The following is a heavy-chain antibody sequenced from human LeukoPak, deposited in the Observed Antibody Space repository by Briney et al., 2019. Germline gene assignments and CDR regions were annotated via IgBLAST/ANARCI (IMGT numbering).Heavy chain of an antibody. D-gene: IGHD2-15*01. CDR3: AKDRLRYCTGGNCYSPVDY. J-gene: IGHJ4*01. V-gene: IGHV3-7*03. CDR2: IKQDGSEK. Sequence: PGGSLRLSCAVSGFSFSSYWMSWVRQTPGKGLEWVANIKQDGSEKYYVDSVKGRFTISRDNSKNTLYLQMDTLRAEDTAVYFCAKDRLRYCTGGNCYSPVDYWGQGTLVTVSS. CDR1: GFSFSSYW.